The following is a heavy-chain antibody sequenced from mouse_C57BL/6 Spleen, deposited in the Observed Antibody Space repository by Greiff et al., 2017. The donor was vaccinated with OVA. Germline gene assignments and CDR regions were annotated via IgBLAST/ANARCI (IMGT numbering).Heavy chain of an antibody. Sequence: VQLQQSGAELVKPGASVKLSCKASGYTFTSYWMHWVKQRPGQGLEWIGMIHPNSGSTNYNEKFKSKATLTVDKSSSTAYMQLSSLTSEDSAVYYCARFGDYDWFAYWGQGTLVTVSA. CDR1: GYTFTSYW. D-gene: IGHD2-4*01. J-gene: IGHJ3*01. CDR3: ARFGDYDWFAY. CDR2: IHPNSGST. V-gene: IGHV1-64*01.